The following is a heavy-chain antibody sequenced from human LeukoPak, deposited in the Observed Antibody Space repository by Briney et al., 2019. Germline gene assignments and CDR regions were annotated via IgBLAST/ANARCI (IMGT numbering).Heavy chain of an antibody. Sequence: SETLSLTCTVSGGSISRYYWSWIRQPPGKGLEWIGYIYYSGSTNYNPSLKSRVTISVDTSKNQFSLKLSSVTAADTAVYYCARGRNYYDSSGYNNWGQGTLVTVSS. J-gene: IGHJ4*02. CDR2: IYYSGST. V-gene: IGHV4-59*01. CDR3: ARGRNYYDSSGYNN. CDR1: GGSISRYY. D-gene: IGHD3-22*01.